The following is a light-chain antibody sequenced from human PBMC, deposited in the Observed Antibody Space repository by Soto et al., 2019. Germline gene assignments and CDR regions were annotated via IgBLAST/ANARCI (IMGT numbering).Light chain of an antibody. Sequence: QSALTQPASVSGSPGQSITISCNGTSSDVGSYNLVSWYQQHPGKAPKLMIYEGSKRPSGVSNRFSGSKSGNTASLTISGLQDEDEADYYCCSYAGRSTLYVFGTGTKLTVL. CDR3: CSYAGRSTLYV. CDR2: EGS. V-gene: IGLV2-23*01. CDR1: SSDVGSYNL. J-gene: IGLJ1*01.